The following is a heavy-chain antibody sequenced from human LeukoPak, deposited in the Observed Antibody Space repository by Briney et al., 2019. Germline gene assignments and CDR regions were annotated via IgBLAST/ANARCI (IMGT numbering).Heavy chain of an antibody. Sequence: GGSLRLSCAASGFSFSSFSINWVRQAPGKGPEWVAVISYDGSNKYYADSVKGRFTISRDNSKNTLYLQMNSLRAEDTAVYYCAKGSEQLWSYYFDYWGQGTLVTVSS. CDR2: ISYDGSNK. J-gene: IGHJ4*02. D-gene: IGHD5-18*01. CDR1: GFSFSSFS. CDR3: AKGSEQLWSYYFDY. V-gene: IGHV3-30*18.